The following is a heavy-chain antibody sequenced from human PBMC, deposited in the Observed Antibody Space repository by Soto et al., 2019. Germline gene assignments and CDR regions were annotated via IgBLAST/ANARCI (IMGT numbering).Heavy chain of an antibody. CDR1: GYIFTSYG. D-gene: IGHD1-26*01. CDR3: AREWNGIKVGATTDS. Sequence: VQLVQSGVEVKKPGASVKVSCKATGYIFTSYGISWVRQAPGQGLEWMGWISGYNGNTNYAQKFQGRVSMTIDISTTTAYMELRSLTSDDTAVYYCAREWNGIKVGATTDSWGQGTLVTVSS. J-gene: IGHJ4*02. V-gene: IGHV1-18*01. CDR2: ISGYNGNT.